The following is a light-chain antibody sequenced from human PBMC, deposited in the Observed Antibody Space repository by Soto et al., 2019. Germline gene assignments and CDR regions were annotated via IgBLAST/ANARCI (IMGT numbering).Light chain of an antibody. CDR2: GAS. J-gene: IGKJ1*01. CDR3: HQYSSSRKT. V-gene: IGKV3-20*01. CDR1: QSVRSTY. Sequence: IVLTQSPGTLSLSPGERATLSCRASQSVRSTYLAWYQQRPGQAPRLPIYGASSRATGIPDRFSGSGSGTDFTLTISRLEPEDSAVYYCHQYSSSRKTFGQGTKVDIK.